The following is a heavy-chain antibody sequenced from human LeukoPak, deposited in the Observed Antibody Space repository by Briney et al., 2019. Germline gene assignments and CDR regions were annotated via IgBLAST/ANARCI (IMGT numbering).Heavy chain of an antibody. CDR2: VSYDGSNE. Sequence: GGSLRLSCAASGFTFSNYAVHWVRQAPGKGLEWVSIVSYDGSNEYYADSVKGRFTISRDNSRNTLYLQMSSLRAEDTAVYYCAKDRRGLANLDYWGQGTLVTVSS. D-gene: IGHD3-16*01. V-gene: IGHV3-30-3*01. CDR1: GFTFSNYA. CDR3: AKDRRGLANLDY. J-gene: IGHJ4*02.